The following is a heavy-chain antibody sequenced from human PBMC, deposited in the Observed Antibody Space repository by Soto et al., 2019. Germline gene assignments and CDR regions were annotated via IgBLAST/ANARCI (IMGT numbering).Heavy chain of an antibody. CDR3: AKGQDDFWSGYYMLGYYFDY. CDR2: ISGSGGST. CDR1: GFTFSSYA. J-gene: IGHJ4*02. Sequence: GGSLRLSCAASGFTFSSYAMSWVRQAPGKGLEWVSAISGSGGSTYYADSVKGRFTISRDNSKNTLYLQMNSLRAEDTAVYYCAKGQDDFWSGYYMLGYYFDYWGQGTLVTVSS. D-gene: IGHD3-3*01. V-gene: IGHV3-23*01.